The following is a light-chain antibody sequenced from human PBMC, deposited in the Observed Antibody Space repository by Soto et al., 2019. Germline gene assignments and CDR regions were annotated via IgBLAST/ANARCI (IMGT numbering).Light chain of an antibody. CDR3: AAWDDSLSAYVV. CDR2: RNN. J-gene: IGLJ2*01. V-gene: IGLV1-47*01. Sequence: QSALTQPPSASGTPGQRVTISCSGSSSNIGSNYVYWYQQFPGTAPKLLIYRNNQRPSGVPDRFSGSKSGTSASLAISGLRSEDEADYYCAAWDDSLSAYVVFGGGTKLPS. CDR1: SSNIGSNY.